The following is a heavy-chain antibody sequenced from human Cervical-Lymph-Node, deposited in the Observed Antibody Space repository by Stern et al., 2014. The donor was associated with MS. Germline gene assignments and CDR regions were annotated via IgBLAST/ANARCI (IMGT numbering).Heavy chain of an antibody. CDR1: GDTFIHFG. Sequence: QMQLVQSGAEVKKPGSSVKVSCTASGDTFIHFGISWVRQAPGQGLGWMGGFIPRFGTTEYVEKFQGRLTINADESATTVYMELSSLRSEDTAVYYCARDNDDNGMDVWGQGTTVIVSS. D-gene: IGHD1-1*01. J-gene: IGHJ6*02. CDR3: ARDNDDNGMDV. V-gene: IGHV1-69*01. CDR2: FIPRFGTT.